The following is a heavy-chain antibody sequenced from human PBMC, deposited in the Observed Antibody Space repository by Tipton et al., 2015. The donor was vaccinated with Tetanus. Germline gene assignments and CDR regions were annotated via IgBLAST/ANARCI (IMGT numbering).Heavy chain of an antibody. CDR2: IYYSGST. CDR1: GGSISSYY. D-gene: IGHD3-3*01. CDR3: ARDAPSADPAKIYDFSVGWFGP. J-gene: IGHJ5*02. V-gene: IGHV4-59*01. Sequence: TLSLTCTVSGGSISSYYWSWIRQPPGKGLEWIGYIYYSGSTNYNPSLKSRVTISVDTSKNQFSLKLSSVTAADTAVYYCARDAPSADPAKIYDFSVGWFGPWGQGTLVTVSS.